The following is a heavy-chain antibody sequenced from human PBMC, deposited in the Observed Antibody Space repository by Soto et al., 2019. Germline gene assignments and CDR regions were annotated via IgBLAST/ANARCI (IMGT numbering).Heavy chain of an antibody. CDR3: AKSVGAYQLLAFNYYYYMDV. CDR1: GFTFSSYA. Sequence: EVQRLEAGGGLVQPGGSLRLSCAASGFTFSSYAMSWVRQAPGKGLEWVSAISGSGGSTYYAASVKGRFTISRDNSKNTLYLQMNSLRAEDTSVYYCAKSVGAYQLLAFNYYYYMDVWGKGTTVTVSS. CDR2: ISGSGGST. V-gene: IGHV3-23*01. D-gene: IGHD2-2*01. J-gene: IGHJ6*03.